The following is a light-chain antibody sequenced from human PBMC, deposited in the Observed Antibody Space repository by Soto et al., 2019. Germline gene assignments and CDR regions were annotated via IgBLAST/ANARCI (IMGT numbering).Light chain of an antibody. V-gene: IGKV1-5*03. Sequence: DIQMTQSPSSLSASVGDRVTITCRANQGISTSLAWYQQKPGKAPKLLIYKASSLDIGVSSRFSGSGSGTGFTLTISSLQPDDFATYYCQQYNTYPHTFGQGTKVDLK. CDR1: QGISTS. J-gene: IGKJ2*01. CDR3: QQYNTYPHT. CDR2: KAS.